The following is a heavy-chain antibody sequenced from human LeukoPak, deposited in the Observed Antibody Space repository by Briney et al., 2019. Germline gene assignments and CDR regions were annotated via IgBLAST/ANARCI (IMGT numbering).Heavy chain of an antibody. CDR2: IYPGDSDT. Sequence: KPGESLKISCKGSGYRFTSYWIGWVRQMPGKGLEWMWIIYPGDSDTRYSPSLQGQVTISAQQSLSTASLPCSSLTASDTASYHCARTVMRGFKTFDYWGQGTLVSV. CDR1: GYRFTSYW. CDR3: ARTVMRGFKTFDY. J-gene: IGHJ4*02. V-gene: IGHV5-51*01. D-gene: IGHD3-16*01.